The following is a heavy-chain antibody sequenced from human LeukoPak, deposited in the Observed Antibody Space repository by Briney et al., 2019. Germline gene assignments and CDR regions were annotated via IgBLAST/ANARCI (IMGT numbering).Heavy chain of an antibody. J-gene: IGHJ4*02. V-gene: IGHV4-34*01. Sequence: SETLSLTCAVYGGSFSGYYWSWIRHPPGKGLERIGEINHSGSTNYNPSLKSRVTISVDTSKNQFSLKLSSVTAADTAVYYCARGVRLGCGHLPSFDYWGQATLVTVSP. CDR3: ARGVRLGCGHLPSFDY. D-gene: IGHD2-21*01. CDR1: GGSFSGYY. CDR2: INHSGST.